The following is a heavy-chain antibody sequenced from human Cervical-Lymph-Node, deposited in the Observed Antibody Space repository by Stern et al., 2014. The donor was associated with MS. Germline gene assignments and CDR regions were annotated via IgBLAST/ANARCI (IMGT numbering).Heavy chain of an antibody. CDR2: LYYSGST. Sequence: QLVQSGPGLVKPSETLSLTCTVSGGSISSYYWSWIRQPPGKGLEWIGYLYYSGSTNYNPSLKSRVTISVDTSKNQFSLKLSSVTAADTAVYYCARGGSGSYYYYYGMDVWGQGTTVTVSS. CDR3: ARGGSGSYYYYYGMDV. D-gene: IGHD1-26*01. J-gene: IGHJ6*02. CDR1: GGSISSYY. V-gene: IGHV4-59*01.